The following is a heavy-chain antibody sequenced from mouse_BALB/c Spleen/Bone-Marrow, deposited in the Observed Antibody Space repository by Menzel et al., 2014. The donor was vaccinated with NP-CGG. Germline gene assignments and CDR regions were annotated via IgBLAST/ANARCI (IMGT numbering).Heavy chain of an antibody. J-gene: IGHJ4*01. CDR1: GYTFPSYT. Sequence: QVQLQQSGAELARPGASVKMSCTASGYTFPSYTIHWVKQRPGQGLEWIGYINPSSGYANYNQNFKDKATLTADKSSSTAYMQLSSLTSEDSAVFYCARGGLRLPYAMDYWGQGTSGTVSS. D-gene: IGHD1-2*01. CDR2: INPSSGYA. CDR3: ARGGLRLPYAMDY. V-gene: IGHV1-4*01.